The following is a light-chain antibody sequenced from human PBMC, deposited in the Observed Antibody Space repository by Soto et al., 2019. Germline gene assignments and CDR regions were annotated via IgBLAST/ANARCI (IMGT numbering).Light chain of an antibody. J-gene: IGLJ2*01. CDR3: CSYGGNSNVL. V-gene: IGLV2-23*01. CDR2: EGT. CDR1: SSDVGTYNL. Sequence: QSALTQPASVSGSPGQSITISCTGTSSDVGTYNLVSWYQHHPGKAPKVMVYEGTKRPSGVSNRFSGSKSGNTASLTISGLQAEDEADYYCCSYGGNSNVLFGGGTKLTVL.